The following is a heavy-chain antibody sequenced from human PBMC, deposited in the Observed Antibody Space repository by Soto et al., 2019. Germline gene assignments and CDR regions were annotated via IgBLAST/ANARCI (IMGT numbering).Heavy chain of an antibody. CDR2: IKQDGSEK. V-gene: IGHV3-7*01. Sequence: GGSLRLSCAASGFTFSSYWMSWVRQAPGKGLEWVANIKQDGSEKYYVDSVKGRFTISRDNAKNSLYLQMNSLRAEDTAVYYCARGSEATITSIYYYYYMDVWGKGTTVTVSS. D-gene: IGHD5-12*01. CDR3: ARGSEATITSIYYYYYMDV. J-gene: IGHJ6*03. CDR1: GFTFSSYW.